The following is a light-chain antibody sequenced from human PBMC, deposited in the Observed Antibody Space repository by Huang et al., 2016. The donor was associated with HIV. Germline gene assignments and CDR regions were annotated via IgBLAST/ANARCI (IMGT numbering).Light chain of an antibody. CDR3: QQYGSSPRT. CDR1: QSVRSSY. J-gene: IGKJ2*01. V-gene: IGKV3-20*01. CDR2: GAY. Sequence: IVLTQSPGTLSSSPGERATLSCRASQSVRSSYLAWYQQKPGQTPRLLIYGAYNRAGGIPIRFSGSQSGTDFTLAISSLEPEDFGVYYCQQYGSSPRTFGQGTKLEIK.